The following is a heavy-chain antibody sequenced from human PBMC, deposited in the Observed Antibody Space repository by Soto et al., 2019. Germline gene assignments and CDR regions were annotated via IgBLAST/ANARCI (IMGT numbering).Heavy chain of an antibody. J-gene: IGHJ3*02. CDR1: GGSVSVPNYY. CDR2: MSHSGGS. Sequence: QVQLQQWGAGLLKPSETLSLTCAVYGGSVSVPNYYWSWIRQPPGKGLEWIGEMSHSGGSHFNPSLKSRVTIAVETSTNQFSLKMSSVTAADTALYYCARVQRGTATTVVDAFDIWGPGTMVNVSS. CDR3: ARVQRGTATTVVDAFDI. D-gene: IGHD1-1*01. V-gene: IGHV4-34*01.